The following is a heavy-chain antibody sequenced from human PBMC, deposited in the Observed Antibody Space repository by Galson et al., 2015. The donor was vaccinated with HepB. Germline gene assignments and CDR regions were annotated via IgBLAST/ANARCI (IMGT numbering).Heavy chain of an antibody. J-gene: IGHJ4*02. Sequence: CAISGDSVSSNSATWNWIRQSPSRGLEWLGRTYYRSKWYNDYAVSVRSRITINPDTSKNQFSLHLNSVAPEDTAVYYCARGEIVEWGQGILVTVSS. CDR2: TYYRSKWYN. CDR3: ARGEIVE. V-gene: IGHV6-1*01. D-gene: IGHD2-15*01. CDR1: GDSVSSNSAT.